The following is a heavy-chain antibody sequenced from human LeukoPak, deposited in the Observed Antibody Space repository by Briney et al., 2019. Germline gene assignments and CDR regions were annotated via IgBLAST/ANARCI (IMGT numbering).Heavy chain of an antibody. Sequence: SETLSLTCAVYGGSFSGHYWSWIRQPPGKGLEWIGEINHSGSTNYNPSLKSRVTISVDTSKNQFSLKLSSVTAADTAVYYCARVRGRPFDYWGQGTLVTVSS. D-gene: IGHD3-10*01. J-gene: IGHJ4*02. CDR2: INHSGST. V-gene: IGHV4-34*01. CDR1: GGSFSGHY. CDR3: ARVRGRPFDY.